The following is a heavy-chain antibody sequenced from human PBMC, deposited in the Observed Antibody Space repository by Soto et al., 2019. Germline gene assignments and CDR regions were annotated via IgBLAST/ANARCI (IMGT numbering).Heavy chain of an antibody. D-gene: IGHD4-17*01. CDR3: ARAGMTTVTTSVYYGMDV. J-gene: IGHJ6*02. V-gene: IGHV3-30-3*01. Sequence: PGGSLRLSCAASGFTFSSYAMHWVRQAPGKGLEWVAVISYDGSNKYYADSVKGRFTISRDNSKNTLYLQMNSLRAEDTAVYYCARAGMTTVTTSVYYGMDVWGQGTTVTVS. CDR2: ISYDGSNK. CDR1: GFTFSSYA.